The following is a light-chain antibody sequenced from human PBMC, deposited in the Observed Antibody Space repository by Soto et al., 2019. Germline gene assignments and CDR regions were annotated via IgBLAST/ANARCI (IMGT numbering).Light chain of an antibody. J-gene: IGLJ2*01. CDR2: EVT. Sequence: QSALTQPPSASGSPGESVTISCTGSSDDIGAFKYVSWFQQFPGKAPKLIIYEVTERPSGVSGRFAGSKSDNTASLTVSGLQPDDEAIYFCSAYAGFNNLLFGGGTKLTVL. CDR1: SDDIGAFKY. CDR3: SAYAGFNNLL. V-gene: IGLV2-8*01.